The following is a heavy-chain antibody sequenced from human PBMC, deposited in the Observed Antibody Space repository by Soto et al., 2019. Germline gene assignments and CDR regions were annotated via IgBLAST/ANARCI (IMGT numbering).Heavy chain of an antibody. V-gene: IGHV4-61*01. J-gene: IGHJ5*02. Sequence: SETLSLTCTVSGGSVSSGSYYWSWIRQPPGKGLEWIGYIYYSGSTNYNPSLKSRVTISVDTSKNQFSLKLSSVTAADTAVYYCVRVQLWFGELLSHGDNRFAPWGQGTLVTVSS. CDR2: IYYSGST. CDR3: VRVQLWFGELLSHGDNRFAP. D-gene: IGHD3-10*01. CDR1: GGSVSSGSYY.